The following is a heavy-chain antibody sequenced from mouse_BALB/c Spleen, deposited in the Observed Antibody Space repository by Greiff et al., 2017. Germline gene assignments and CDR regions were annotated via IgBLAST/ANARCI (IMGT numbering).Heavy chain of an antibody. CDR2: ISSGSSTI. Sequence: EVQLQESGGGLVQPGGSLKLSCAASGFTFSSFGMHWVRQAPEKGLEWVAYISSGSSTIYYADTVKGRFTISRDNPKNTLFLQMTSLRSEDTAIYYCARLGNYGDGFAYWGQGTTLTVSS. J-gene: IGHJ2*01. CDR1: GFTFSSFG. D-gene: IGHD2-1*01. V-gene: IGHV5-17*02. CDR3: ARLGNYGDGFAY.